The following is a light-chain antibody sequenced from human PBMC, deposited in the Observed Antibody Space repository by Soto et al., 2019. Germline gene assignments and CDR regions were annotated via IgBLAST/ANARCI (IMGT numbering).Light chain of an antibody. J-gene: IGLJ2*01. V-gene: IGLV2-14*01. CDR1: SSDVGGYNY. CDR3: SSCTSSSTVL. Sequence: QSALTQPPSASGSPGQSVTISCTGTSSDVGGYNYVSWYQQHPGKAPKLMIYEVSYRPSGVSNRFSGSKSGNTASLTISGLQAEDEGEYYCSSCTSSSTVLFGGGTKLTVL. CDR2: EVS.